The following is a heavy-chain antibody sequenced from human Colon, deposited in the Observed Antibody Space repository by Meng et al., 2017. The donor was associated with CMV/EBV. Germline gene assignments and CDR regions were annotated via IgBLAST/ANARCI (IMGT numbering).Heavy chain of an antibody. CDR2: IDPTNGGT. Sequence: SGYTFTGYYIHWVRQAHGQGLEWMGQIDPTNGGTSYAQAFQGRVTMTRDTSISTAYMELRRLRSDDTDMYYCARSYYYDRNGYFYYWGQGTLVTVSS. CDR3: ARSYYYDRNGYFYY. D-gene: IGHD3-22*01. CDR1: GYTFTGYY. V-gene: IGHV1-2*05. J-gene: IGHJ4*02.